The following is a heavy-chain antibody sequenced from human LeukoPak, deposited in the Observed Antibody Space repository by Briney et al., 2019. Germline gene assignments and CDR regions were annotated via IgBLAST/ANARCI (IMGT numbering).Heavy chain of an antibody. Sequence: PSETLSLTCAVSGGSISSGDYSWSWIRQPPGEGLEWIGFIYNSGNTYYNPSLKSRVTLSVDTSKNQFSLNLSSVTAADTAVYYCARVMYYYDSSGYYHQRYYYYYMDVWGKGTTVTISS. D-gene: IGHD3-22*01. CDR2: IYNSGNT. J-gene: IGHJ6*03. V-gene: IGHV4-30-4*07. CDR3: ARVMYYYDSSGYYHQRYYYYYMDV. CDR1: GGSISSGDYS.